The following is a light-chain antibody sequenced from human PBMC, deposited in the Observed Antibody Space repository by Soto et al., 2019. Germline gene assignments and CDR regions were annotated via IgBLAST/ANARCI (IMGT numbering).Light chain of an antibody. CDR3: ASYTTSSTYV. Sequence: QSVLTQPASVSGSPGQSITISCTGTSSDVGSYNLVSWYQQHPGKAPKLIIYEDSNRPSGVSDRFSGSKSGNTAPLTISGLQTEDEADYYCASYTTSSTYVFGTGTKVTVL. CDR2: EDS. J-gene: IGLJ1*01. V-gene: IGLV2-14*02. CDR1: SSDVGSYNL.